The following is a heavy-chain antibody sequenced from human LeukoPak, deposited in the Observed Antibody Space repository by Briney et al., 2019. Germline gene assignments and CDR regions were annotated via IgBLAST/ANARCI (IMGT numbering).Heavy chain of an antibody. CDR1: GCTFSSYA. J-gene: IGHJ4*02. Sequence: GGSLRLSCAASGCTFSSYAMSWVRQAPGKGLEWVSAISGSGGSTYYADSVKGRFTISRDNSKNTLYQQMNSLRAEDTAVYYCAKDGTMVVAATPVDYWGQGTLVTVSS. D-gene: IGHD2-15*01. CDR3: AKDGTMVVAATPVDY. V-gene: IGHV3-23*01. CDR2: ISGSGGST.